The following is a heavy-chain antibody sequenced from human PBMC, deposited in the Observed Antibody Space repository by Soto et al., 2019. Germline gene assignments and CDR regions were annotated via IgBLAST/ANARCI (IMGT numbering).Heavy chain of an antibody. CDR2: IWYDGSNK. Sequence: QVQLVESGGGVVQPGRSLRLSCAASGFTFSSYGMHWVRQAPGKGLEWVAVIWYDGSNKYYADSVKGRFTISRDNSKNTLYLQMNSRRAEDTAVYYCARDAITGTTGFDYWGQGTLVTVSS. J-gene: IGHJ4*02. V-gene: IGHV3-33*01. D-gene: IGHD1-20*01. CDR1: GFTFSSYG. CDR3: ARDAITGTTGFDY.